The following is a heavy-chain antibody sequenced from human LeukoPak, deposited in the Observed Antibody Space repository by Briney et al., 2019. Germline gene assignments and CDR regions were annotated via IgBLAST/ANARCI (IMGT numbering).Heavy chain of an antibody. J-gene: IGHJ6*03. Sequence: EASVRVSCKASGYTFTGYYMHWVRQAPGQGLEWMGWINPNSGGTNYAQKFQGRVTMTRDTSISTAYMELSRLRSDDTAVYYCARGIYGGKGSAYYYYYMDVWGKGTTVTISS. V-gene: IGHV1-2*02. CDR3: ARGIYGGKGSAYYYYYMDV. D-gene: IGHD4-23*01. CDR2: INPNSGGT. CDR1: GYTFTGYY.